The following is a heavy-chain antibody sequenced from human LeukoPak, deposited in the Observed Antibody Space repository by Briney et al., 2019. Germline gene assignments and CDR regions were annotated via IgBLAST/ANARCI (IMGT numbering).Heavy chain of an antibody. J-gene: IGHJ4*02. CDR3: ARAVRGIAVRD. V-gene: IGHV4-59*01. CDR1: GGSISSYY. Sequence: PSETLSLTCTVSGGSISSYYWSWIRQPPGKGLEWIGYIYYSGSTNYNPSLKSRVTISVDTSKNQFSLKLSSVTAADTAVYCCARAVRGIAVRDWGQGTLVTVSS. D-gene: IGHD6-19*01. CDR2: IYYSGST.